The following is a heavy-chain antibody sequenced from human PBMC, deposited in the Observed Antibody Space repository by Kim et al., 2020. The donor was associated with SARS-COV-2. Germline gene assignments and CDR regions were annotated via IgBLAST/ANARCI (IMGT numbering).Heavy chain of an antibody. D-gene: IGHD6-19*01. CDR1: GYTFTSYD. Sequence: ASVKVSCKASGYTFTSYDINWVRQATGQGLEWLGWMNPNSGNTGYAEKFRGRVTMTREISTSTAYMELSSLTSEDTAVYYCTRHRSGHNDNWFDPWGQGTLVTVSP. V-gene: IGHV1-8*01. J-gene: IGHJ5*02. CDR2: MNPNSGNT. CDR3: TRHRSGHNDNWFDP.